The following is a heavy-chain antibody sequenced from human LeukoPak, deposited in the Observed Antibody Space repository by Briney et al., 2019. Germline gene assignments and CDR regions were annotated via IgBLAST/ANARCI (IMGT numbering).Heavy chain of an antibody. J-gene: IGHJ6*03. D-gene: IGHD1-7*01. CDR3: AKRRGLELLYYYYMDV. V-gene: IGHV3-23*01. Sequence: GGSLRLSCAASGFTFSSYAMSWVRQAPGKGLEWVSAISGSGGSTYYADSVKGRFTISRDNSKNTLYLQMNSLRAEDTAVYYCAKRRGLELLYYYYMDVWGRGTTVTVSS. CDR1: GFTFSSYA. CDR2: ISGSGGST.